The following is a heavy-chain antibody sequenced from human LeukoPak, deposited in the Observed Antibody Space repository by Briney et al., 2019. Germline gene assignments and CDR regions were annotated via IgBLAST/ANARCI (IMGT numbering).Heavy chain of an antibody. Sequence: GGSLRLSCAASGFTLSSYGMHWVRQAPGKGLEWVAFIRYDGSNKYYADSVKGRFTISRDNSKNTLYLQMNSLRAEDTAVYYCAKEDSSGWIGDYWGQGTLVTVSS. CDR3: AKEDSSGWIGDY. J-gene: IGHJ4*02. CDR2: IRYDGSNK. D-gene: IGHD6-19*01. V-gene: IGHV3-30*02. CDR1: GFTLSSYG.